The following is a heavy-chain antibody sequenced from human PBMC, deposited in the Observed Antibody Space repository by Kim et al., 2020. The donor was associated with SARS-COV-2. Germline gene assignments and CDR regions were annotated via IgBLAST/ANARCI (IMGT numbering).Heavy chain of an antibody. D-gene: IGHD3-10*01. CDR2: ISGGGDST. J-gene: IGHJ4*02. V-gene: IGHV3-23*01. CDR3: AKDSMGTFDY. Sequence: GGSLRLSCAASGFKFSNSAMSWVRQAPGKGLEWVSTISGGGDSTYIADSLKGRFTISRDSSKNTLYIDMNSLRVDDTAVYFCAKDSMGTFDYWGQGTLVTVSS. CDR1: GFKFSNSA.